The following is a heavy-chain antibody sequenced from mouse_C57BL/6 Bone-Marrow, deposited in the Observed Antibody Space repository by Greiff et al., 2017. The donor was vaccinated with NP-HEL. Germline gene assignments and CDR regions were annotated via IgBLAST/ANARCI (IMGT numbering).Heavy chain of an antibody. CDR2: INPSTGGT. D-gene: IGHD1-1*01. CDR3: ARLGGGNYYGSSLRFAY. V-gene: IGHV1-42*01. J-gene: IGHJ3*01. Sequence: VQLQQSGPELVKPGASVKISCKASGYSFTGYYMNWVKQSPEKSLEWIGEINPSTGGTTYNQKFKAKATLTVDKSSSTAYMQLKSLTSEDSAVYYCARLGGGNYYGSSLRFAYWGQGTLVTVSA. CDR1: GYSFTGYY.